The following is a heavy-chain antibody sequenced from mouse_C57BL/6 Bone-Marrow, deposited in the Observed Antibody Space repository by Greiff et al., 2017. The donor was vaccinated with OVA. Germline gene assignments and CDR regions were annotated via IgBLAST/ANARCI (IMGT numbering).Heavy chain of an antibody. CDR3: ARSYYGNCAY. V-gene: IGHV1-55*01. Sequence: QVQLQQPGAELVKPGASVKMSCKASGYTFTSYWITWVKQRPGQGLEWIGDIYPGSGSTNYNEKFKSKATLTVDTSSSTAYMQLRSLTYEDSAVYNSARSYYGNCAYWGQGTLVTVSA. D-gene: IGHD2-1*01. CDR2: IYPGSGST. CDR1: GYTFTSYW. J-gene: IGHJ3*01.